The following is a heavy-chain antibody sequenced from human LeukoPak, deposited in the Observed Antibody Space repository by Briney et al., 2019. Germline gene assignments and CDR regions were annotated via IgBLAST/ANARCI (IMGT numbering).Heavy chain of an antibody. D-gene: IGHD6-6*01. CDR3: ARGLGSSSIAFDY. V-gene: IGHV3-21*01. J-gene: IGHJ4*02. Sequence: GGSLRLSCAASGFTFSSYSMNWVRQAPGKGLEWVSSISSSSCYIYYADSVKGRFTISRDNAKNSLYLQMSSLRAEDTAVYYCARGLGSSSIAFDYWGQGTLVTVSS. CDR2: ISSSSCYI. CDR1: GFTFSSYS.